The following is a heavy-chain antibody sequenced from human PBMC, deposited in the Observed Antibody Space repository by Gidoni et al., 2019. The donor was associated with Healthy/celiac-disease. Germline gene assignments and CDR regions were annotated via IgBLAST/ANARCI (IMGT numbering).Heavy chain of an antibody. Sequence: EVQLAESGGGLVKPGGSLRLSCAASAFTFSSYNMNWVRQAPGKGLEWVSSISSISDYIYYEDSVKGRFTISRDNAKNSLYLQMNSLRAEDTAVYYCARVKGAMGERMLDYWGQGTLVTVSS. V-gene: IGHV3-21*01. D-gene: IGHD5-18*01. CDR3: ARVKGAMGERMLDY. CDR2: ISSISDYI. CDR1: AFTFSSYN. J-gene: IGHJ4*02.